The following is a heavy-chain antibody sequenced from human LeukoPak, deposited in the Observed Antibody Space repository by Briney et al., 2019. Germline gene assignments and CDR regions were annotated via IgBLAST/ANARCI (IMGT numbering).Heavy chain of an antibody. V-gene: IGHV1-2*02. CDR3: ARDLLLWFGELRYNWFDP. Sequence: GASVKVSCKASGYTFTGYYMHWVRQAPGQGLEWMGWINPNSGGTNYAQKFQGRATMTRDTSISTAYMELSRLRSDDTAVYYCARDLLLWFGELRYNWFDPWGQGTLVTVSS. CDR1: GYTFTGYY. J-gene: IGHJ5*02. D-gene: IGHD3-10*01. CDR2: INPNSGGT.